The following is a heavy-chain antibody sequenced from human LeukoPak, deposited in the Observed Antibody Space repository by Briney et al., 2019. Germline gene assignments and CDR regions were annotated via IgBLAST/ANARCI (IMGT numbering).Heavy chain of an antibody. Sequence: SETLSLTCAVYGGSFSGYYWSWIRQPPGKGLEWIGEINHSGSTNYNPSLKSRVTISVDTSKNQFSLKLSSVTAADTAVYYCARGEHSSGWDLRHYFDYWGQGTLVTVSS. CDR3: ARGEHSSGWDLRHYFDY. V-gene: IGHV4-34*01. D-gene: IGHD6-19*01. CDR1: GGSFSGYY. CDR2: INHSGST. J-gene: IGHJ4*02.